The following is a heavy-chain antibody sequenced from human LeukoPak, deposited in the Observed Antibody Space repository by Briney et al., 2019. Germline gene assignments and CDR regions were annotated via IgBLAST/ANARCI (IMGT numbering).Heavy chain of an antibody. J-gene: IGHJ3*01. CDR1: GYNFIGYG. V-gene: IGHV1-18*01. D-gene: IGHD2-2*01. CDR3: ARSGSCTSSSCYRESDGLDF. CDR2: VSGYNGNT. Sequence: GASVKVSCKASGYNFIGYGVSWVRQAPGQGLEWMGWVSGYNGNTNYAQKMEYRVIMTTDPATSTAYMELRDLRSGDTAVYYCARSGSCTSSSCYRESDGLDFWGPGTMVTVSS.